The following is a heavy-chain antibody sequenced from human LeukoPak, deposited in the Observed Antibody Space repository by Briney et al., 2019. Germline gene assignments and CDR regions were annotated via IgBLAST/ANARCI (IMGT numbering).Heavy chain of an antibody. J-gene: IGHJ6*03. Sequence: SETLSLTCTVSGGSISSGSYYWSWIRQPAGKGLEWIGRIYTSGSTNYNPSLKSRVTMSVDTSKNQFSLKLSSVTAADTAVYYCASGYRAYYMDVWGKGTTVTVSS. D-gene: IGHD5-18*01. V-gene: IGHV4-61*02. CDR1: GGSISSGSYY. CDR2: IYTSGST. CDR3: ASGYRAYYMDV.